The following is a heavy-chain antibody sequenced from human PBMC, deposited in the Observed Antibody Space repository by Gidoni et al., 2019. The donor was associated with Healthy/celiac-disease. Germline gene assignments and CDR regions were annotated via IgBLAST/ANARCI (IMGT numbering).Heavy chain of an antibody. CDR1: GFPFSRYG. CDR2: IWYDGSNK. J-gene: IGHJ6*02. CDR3: ARDEGGYDYYYYYGMDV. Sequence: QVQLVESGGGVVQPGRSLRLSCAAPGFPFSRYGMHWLRQAPGKGLEWVAVIWYDGSNKYYADSVKGRFTISRDNSKNTLYLQMNSLRAEDTAVYYCARDEGGYDYYYYYGMDVWGQGTTVTVSS. D-gene: IGHD2-15*01. V-gene: IGHV3-33*01.